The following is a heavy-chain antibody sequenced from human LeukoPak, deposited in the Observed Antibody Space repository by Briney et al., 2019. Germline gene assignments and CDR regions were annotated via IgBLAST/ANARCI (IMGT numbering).Heavy chain of an antibody. D-gene: IGHD4-23*01. V-gene: IGHV3-30*02. CDR3: AKGPTTVARNWFDP. CDR2: IRYDGSNK. Sequence: GGSLRLSCAASGFTFSSYGMHWVRQAPGKGLEWVAFIRYDGSNKYYADSVKGRFTISRDNSKNTLYLQMNSLRAEGTAVYYCAKGPTTVARNWFDPWGQGTLVTVSS. J-gene: IGHJ5*02. CDR1: GFTFSSYG.